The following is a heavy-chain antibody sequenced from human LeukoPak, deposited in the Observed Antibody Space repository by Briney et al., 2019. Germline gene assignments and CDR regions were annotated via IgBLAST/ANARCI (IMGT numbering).Heavy chain of an antibody. J-gene: IGHJ2*01. D-gene: IGHD3-3*01. V-gene: IGHV3-7*04. CDR2: VKQDGRDK. Sequence: SGGSLRLSCAASGFSSGGSWMSWVRQPARKGLEWVASVKQDGRDKYYVDSVKGRFTISRDNAKNSLYVQMNSLRAEDTAVYYCARARGSGRSWYFDRWGRGTVVTVSS. CDR3: ARARGSGRSWYFDR. CDR1: GFSSGGSW.